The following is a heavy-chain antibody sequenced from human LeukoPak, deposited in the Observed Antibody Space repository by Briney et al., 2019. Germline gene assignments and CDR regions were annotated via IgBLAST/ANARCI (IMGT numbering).Heavy chain of an antibody. V-gene: IGHV4-4*02. CDR1: GGSITSINY. J-gene: IGHJ4*02. Sequence: KPSGTLSLTCGVSGGSITSINYWSWVRQPPGQGLEWIGEISLSGYTGFNPSLRSRVTMSLDESKNHLSLNLASVTSADTAVYYSSRESGPFSPFGHWGQGILVTVTS. CDR3: SRESGPFSPFGH. CDR2: ISLSGYT. D-gene: IGHD1-26*01.